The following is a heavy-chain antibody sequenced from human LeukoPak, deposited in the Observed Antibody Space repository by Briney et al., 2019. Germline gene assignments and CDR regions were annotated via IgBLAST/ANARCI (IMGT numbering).Heavy chain of an antibody. J-gene: IGHJ4*02. V-gene: IGHV3-30*04. CDR3: ATLVPAAPTS. D-gene: IGHD2-2*01. CDR1: GFTFSSYA. CDR2: ISYDGSSK. Sequence: GGSLRLSCAASGFTFSSYAMHWVRQAPGKGLEWVAVISYDGSSKYYADSVKGRFTISRDNSKNTLYLQMNSLRAEDTAVYYCATLVPAAPTSWGQGTLVTVSS.